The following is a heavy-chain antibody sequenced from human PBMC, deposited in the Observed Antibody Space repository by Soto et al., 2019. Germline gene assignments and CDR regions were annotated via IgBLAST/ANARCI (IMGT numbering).Heavy chain of an antibody. CDR1: GFSFSSYG. CDR3: AKDFDSDETSHGPNDY. CDR2: ISGSGDAK. Sequence: EVHLLESGGGLVQPGESLRLSCVASGFSFSSYGMSWVRQAPGKGLEWASIISGSGDAKYYADSVKGRFTISRDNSKNTMYLQMDGLRAEDTAVYYCAKDFDSDETSHGPNDYWGQGTLVTVSS. J-gene: IGHJ4*02. V-gene: IGHV3-23*01. D-gene: IGHD3-22*01.